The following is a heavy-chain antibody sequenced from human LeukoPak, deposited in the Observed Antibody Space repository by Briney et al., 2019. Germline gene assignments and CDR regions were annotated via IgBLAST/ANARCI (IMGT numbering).Heavy chain of an antibody. D-gene: IGHD1-26*01. CDR3: ARLATIGDAFDI. CDR1: GYTFTGYY. V-gene: IGHV1-2*02. CDR2: INPISGGT. Sequence: ASVKVSCKASGYTFTGYYMHWVRQAPGQGLEWMGWINPISGGTNYAQKFQGRVTMTRDTSISTAYMELSRLRSDDTAIFYCARLATIGDAFDIWGQGTMVTVSS. J-gene: IGHJ3*02.